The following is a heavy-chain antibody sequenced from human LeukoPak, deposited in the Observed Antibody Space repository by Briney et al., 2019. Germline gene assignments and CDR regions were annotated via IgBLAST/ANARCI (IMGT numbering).Heavy chain of an antibody. CDR2: IYYSGST. V-gene: IGHV4-31*03. CDR1: GGSISSGGYY. J-gene: IGHJ5*02. CDR3: ARAFCGISTSCYWFDP. D-gene: IGHD2-2*01. Sequence: SQTLSLTCTVSGGSISSGGYYWSWIRQHPGKGLEWIGYIYYSGSTYYNPSLKSRVTISVDTSKNQFSLKLSSVTAADTAVYYCARAFCGISTSCYWFDPWGQGTLVTVSS.